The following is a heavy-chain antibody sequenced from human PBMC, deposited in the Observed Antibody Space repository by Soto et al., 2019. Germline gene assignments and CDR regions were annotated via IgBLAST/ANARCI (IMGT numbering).Heavy chain of an antibody. CDR2: ISGSGGST. CDR1: GFTFSSYA. CDR3: AKDPAYCSSTSCPFDY. V-gene: IGHV3-23*01. J-gene: IGHJ4*02. Sequence: LRLSCAASGFTFSSYAMSWVRQAPGQGLEWVSAISGSGGSTYYADSVKGRFTISRDHSKNTLYLQMNSLRAEDPAVYYCAKDPAYCSSTSCPFDYWGQGTLATVSS. D-gene: IGHD2-2*01.